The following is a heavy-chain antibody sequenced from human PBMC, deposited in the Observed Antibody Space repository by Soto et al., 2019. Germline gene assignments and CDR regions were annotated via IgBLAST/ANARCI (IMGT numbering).Heavy chain of an antibody. V-gene: IGHV1-8*01. D-gene: IGHD4-17*01. CDR1: GYTFTSYD. Sequence: ASVKVSCKASGYTFTSYDINWVRQATGQGLEWMGWMNPNSGNTGYAQKFQGRVTMTRDTSISTAYMELSRLRSDDTAVYYCARGAKGDYGDYWGQGTLVTVSS. CDR3: ARGAKGDYGDY. CDR2: MNPNSGNT. J-gene: IGHJ4*02.